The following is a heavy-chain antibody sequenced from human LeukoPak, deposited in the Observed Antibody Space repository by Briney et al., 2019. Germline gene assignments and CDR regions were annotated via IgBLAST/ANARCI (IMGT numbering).Heavy chain of an antibody. Sequence: PSETLSLTCTVSGGSISSHYWSWIRQPPGKGLEWIGYIYYSGSTNYNPSLKSRVTISVDTSKNQFSLKLSSVTAADTAVYYCARVRWELLGSGGYYYMDVWGKGTTVTVSS. CDR1: GGSISSHY. D-gene: IGHD1-26*01. CDR3: ARVRWELLGSGGYYYMDV. J-gene: IGHJ6*03. CDR2: IYYSGST. V-gene: IGHV4-59*11.